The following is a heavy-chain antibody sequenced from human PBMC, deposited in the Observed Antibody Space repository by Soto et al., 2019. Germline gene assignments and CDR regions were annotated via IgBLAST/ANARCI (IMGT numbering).Heavy chain of an antibody. CDR3: ARGTIVARQHLDY. Sequence: QVQLVASGGGVVQPGKSLRLSCAASGFTFSSYAMHWARQAPGKGLEWVTVISIRGGDEYYAESVRGRFTISRDDSKNTLYLQMDSPRVEDTAVYYCARGTIVARQHLDYWGQGTLFTVS. V-gene: IGHV3-30*03. D-gene: IGHD6-6*01. CDR1: GFTFSSYA. CDR2: ISIRGGDE. J-gene: IGHJ4*02.